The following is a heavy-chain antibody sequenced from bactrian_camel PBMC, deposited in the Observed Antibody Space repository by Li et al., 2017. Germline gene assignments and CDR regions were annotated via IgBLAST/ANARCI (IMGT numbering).Heavy chain of an antibody. CDR1: IFTSTSNC. CDR3: TTRGSWWDFAY. V-gene: IGHV3S1*01. Sequence: VQLVESGGGSVQAGGSLRLSCTASIFTSTSNCMAWFRQCPGKEREWVAIIYPGRGSTYYAGSVTGRFTISKNNAKSTLLLQMSSLQSEDTAQYYCTTRGSWWDFAYWGQGTQVTVS. J-gene: IGHJ6*01. D-gene: IGHD6*01. CDR2: IYPGRGST.